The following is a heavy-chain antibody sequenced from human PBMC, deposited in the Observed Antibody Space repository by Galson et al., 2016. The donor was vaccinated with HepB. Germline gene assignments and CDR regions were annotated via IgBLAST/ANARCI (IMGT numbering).Heavy chain of an antibody. CDR1: GGSIGENY. Sequence: SETLSLTCTVSGGSIGENYWSWIRQPPGKGLEWIGYIYYNGSPNYNPSLESRVTISVDTSKNQFSLNLSSVTAADTAVYYCARSPPSFCSGGNCYRLEDWGQGALVTVSS. D-gene: IGHD2-15*01. V-gene: IGHV4-59*08. CDR2: IYYNGSP. CDR3: ARSPPSFCSGGNCYRLED. J-gene: IGHJ1*01.